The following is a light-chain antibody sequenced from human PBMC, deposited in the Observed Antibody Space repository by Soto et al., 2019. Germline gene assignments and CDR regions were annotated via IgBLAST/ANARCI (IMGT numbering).Light chain of an antibody. CDR2: EVS. V-gene: IGLV2-14*01. CDR1: SSDIGNYDF. J-gene: IGLJ2*01. CDR3: SSYTTRTSFIL. Sequence: QSALTQPASVSGSPGQSITISCTGTSSDIGNYDFVSWYQQVPGTAPKAMIYEVSSRPSGVSNRFSGSKSGNTASLTISGLQADDEAYYYCSSYTTRTSFILFGGGTQLTVL.